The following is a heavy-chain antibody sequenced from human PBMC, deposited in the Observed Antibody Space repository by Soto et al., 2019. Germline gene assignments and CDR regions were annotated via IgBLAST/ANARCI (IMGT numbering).Heavy chain of an antibody. V-gene: IGHV6-1*01. D-gene: IGHD3-10*01. J-gene: IGHJ6*02. CDR2: TYYRSKWYN. CDR1: GDSVSTNSAA. CDR3: ARAGRDYYFYGLDV. Sequence: PSQTLSLTCAVSGDSVSTNSAAWNWIRQSPSRGLEWLGRTYYRSKWYNDYAVSVKSRININADTSKNQISLQLNSVTPEDTAVYYCARAGRDYYFYGLDVWGQGTTVTVSS.